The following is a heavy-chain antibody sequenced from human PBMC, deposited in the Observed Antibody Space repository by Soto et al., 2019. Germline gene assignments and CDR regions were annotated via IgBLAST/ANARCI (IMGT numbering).Heavy chain of an antibody. D-gene: IGHD6-6*01. CDR1: GFPFSGYY. J-gene: IGHJ4*02. CDR3: ARTLAARFDY. CDR2: ITNSGSTK. Sequence: PGGSLRLSCAASGFPFSGYYMSWIRQAPGKGLEWVSHITNSGSTKYYAGSVKGRFTISRDNAKNSLFLQMNSLRAEDTAVYYCARTLAARFDYWGQGTPVTVSS. V-gene: IGHV3-11*01.